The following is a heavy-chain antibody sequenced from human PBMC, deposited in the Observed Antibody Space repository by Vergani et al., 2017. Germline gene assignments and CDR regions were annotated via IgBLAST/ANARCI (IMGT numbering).Heavy chain of an antibody. CDR2: ISGSGGST. J-gene: IGHJ4*01. D-gene: IGHD1-20*01. CDR1: GFTFSSYA. Sequence: EVQLLESGGGLVQPGGSLRLSCAASGFTFSSYAMSWVRQAPGKGLEWVSAISGSGGSTYYADSVKGRFTISRDNSKTTLYLQMNSLRAEDTAVYYCARAYGRYDWFDYWGQRTLVTVSS. CDR3: ARAYGRYDWFDY. V-gene: IGHV3-23*01.